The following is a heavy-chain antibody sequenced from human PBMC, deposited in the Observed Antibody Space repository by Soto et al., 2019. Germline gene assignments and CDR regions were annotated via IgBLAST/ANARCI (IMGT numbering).Heavy chain of an antibody. CDR1: GFSLSTSGVG. V-gene: IGHV2-5*01. CDR3: AHPHSSKYSSSWYSEYFQH. CDR2: IYWNDDK. Sequence: QITLKESGPTLVKPTQTLTLTCTFSGFSLSTSGVGVGWIRQPPGKALEGLALIYWNDDKRYSPSLKSRLTITKDTSKNQVVLTMTNMDPVDTATYYCAHPHSSKYSSSWYSEYFQHWGQGTLVTVSS. D-gene: IGHD6-13*01. J-gene: IGHJ1*01.